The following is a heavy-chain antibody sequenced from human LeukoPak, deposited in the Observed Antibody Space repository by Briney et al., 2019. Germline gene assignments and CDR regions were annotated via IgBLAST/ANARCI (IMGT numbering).Heavy chain of an antibody. CDR2: ISYDGSNK. J-gene: IGHJ4*02. Sequence: GVSLRLSCAASGFTLSSYAMHWVRQAPGKGLEWVAVISYDGSNKYYADSVKGRFTISRDNSKNTLCLQMNSLRAEDTAVYYCARAWDIVVVPASPPFDYWGQGTLVTVSS. V-gene: IGHV3-30-3*01. CDR1: GFTLSSYA. CDR3: ARAWDIVVVPASPPFDY. D-gene: IGHD2-2*01.